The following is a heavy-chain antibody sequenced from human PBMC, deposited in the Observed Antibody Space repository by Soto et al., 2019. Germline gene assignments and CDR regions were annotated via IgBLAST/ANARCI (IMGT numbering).Heavy chain of an antibody. CDR1: GFTFSDYY. Sequence: QVQLVESGGGLVQPGGSLRLSCAASGFTFSDYYMSWIRQAPGKGLEWVSYISSSGSTIYYAVSVKGRFTIYRDNAKNSLYLQMNSLRAEDTAVYYCASPTVTPHYGMDVWGQGTTVTVSS. D-gene: IGHD4-17*01. CDR2: ISSSGSTI. V-gene: IGHV3-11*01. J-gene: IGHJ6*02. CDR3: ASPTVTPHYGMDV.